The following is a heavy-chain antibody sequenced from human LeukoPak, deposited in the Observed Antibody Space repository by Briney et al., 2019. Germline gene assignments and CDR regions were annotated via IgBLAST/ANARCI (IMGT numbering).Heavy chain of an antibody. CDR3: ARVRDSSGYYLTPFNY. D-gene: IGHD3-22*01. Sequence: GGSLRLSCAASGFTFSNYAIHWIRQAPGKGLEWVAVISYDGRNKYYADSVKGRFSISRDNSKNTVFLEMNSLRTEDTAVYYCARVRDSSGYYLTPFNYWGQGTLVSVSS. CDR1: GFTFSNYA. CDR2: ISYDGRNK. J-gene: IGHJ4*02. V-gene: IGHV3-30*04.